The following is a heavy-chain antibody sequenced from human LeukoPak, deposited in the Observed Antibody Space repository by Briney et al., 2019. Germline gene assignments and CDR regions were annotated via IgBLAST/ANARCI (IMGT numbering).Heavy chain of an antibody. J-gene: IGHJ4*02. D-gene: IGHD5-18*01. V-gene: IGHV3-74*01. CDR3: ARTRHGYWGY. CDR1: EFTFRSYW. CDR2: ISGDGSAT. Sequence: PGGSLRLSCAASEFTFRSYWMHWVRQAPGKGLVWVSRISGDGSATNYADSVKGRFTISRDNAKNTLWLQMSSLRAEDTAVYYCARTRHGYWGYWGQGTLVTVSS.